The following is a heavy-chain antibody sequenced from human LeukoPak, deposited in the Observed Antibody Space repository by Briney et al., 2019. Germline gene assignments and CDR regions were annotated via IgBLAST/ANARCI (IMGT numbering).Heavy chain of an antibody. V-gene: IGHV4-39*01. D-gene: IGHD6-13*01. CDR2: VYYSGST. J-gene: IGHJ5*02. CDR3: ARLIAAVTGWFDP. CDR1: GGSISSYY. Sequence: PSETLSLTCTVSGGSISSYYWGWIRQPPGKGLEWIGNVYYSGSTYYNPSLKSRVTIFVDTSKNQFSLKVSSVTAADTAVYYCARLIAAVTGWFDPWGQGTLVTVSS.